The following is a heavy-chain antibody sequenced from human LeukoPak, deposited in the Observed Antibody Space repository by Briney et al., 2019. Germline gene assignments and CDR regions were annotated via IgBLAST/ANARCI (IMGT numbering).Heavy chain of an antibody. CDR1: GGSISSYY. V-gene: IGHV4-59*01. J-gene: IGHJ4*02. CDR2: IYYSGST. CDR3: ARYQNSFDY. Sequence: SETLSLTCTVSGGSISSYYWSWIRQPPGKGLEWIGYIYYSGSTNYNPSLKSRVTISVDTSKNQFSLKLSSVAAADTAVYYCARYQNSFDYWGQGTLVTVSS.